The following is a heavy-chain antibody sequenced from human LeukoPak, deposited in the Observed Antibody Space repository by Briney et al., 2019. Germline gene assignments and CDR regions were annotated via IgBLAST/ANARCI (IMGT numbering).Heavy chain of an antibody. Sequence: GESLKISCKVSGYTLTNNWIGWVRQVPGKGLEWMGLIYPGDSDTRYSPSFQGQVTISADKSISTAYLQWNSLTASDTATYYCARRLYGDYGFDYWGQGTLVTVSS. J-gene: IGHJ4*02. D-gene: IGHD4-17*01. V-gene: IGHV5-51*01. CDR3: ARRLYGDYGFDY. CDR2: IYPGDSDT. CDR1: GYTLTNNW.